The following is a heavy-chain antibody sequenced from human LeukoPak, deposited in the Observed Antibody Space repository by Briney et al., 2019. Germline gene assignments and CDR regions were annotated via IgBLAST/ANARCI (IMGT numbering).Heavy chain of an antibody. D-gene: IGHD3-10*01. CDR2: VYTSGST. CDR3: ARDPPISKLLWFGESYYMDV. CDR1: GGSISSSSYY. Sequence: PSETLSLTCTVSGGSISSSSYYWGWIRQPPGKGLEWIGRVYTSGSTNYNPSLKSRVTISVDTSKNQFSLKLSSVTAADTAVYYCARDPPISKLLWFGESYYMDVWGKGTTVTVSS. V-gene: IGHV4-61*02. J-gene: IGHJ6*03.